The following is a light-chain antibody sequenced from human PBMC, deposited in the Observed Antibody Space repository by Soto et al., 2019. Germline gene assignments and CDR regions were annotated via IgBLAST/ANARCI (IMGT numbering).Light chain of an antibody. CDR1: QSVSSNY. CDR3: QHCGNSTR. CDR2: GAS. V-gene: IGKV3-20*01. J-gene: IGKJ1*01. Sequence: EVVLTQSPGTLSLSPGERATLSCRASQSVSSNYLAWYQQKPGQAPRLLIYGASSRAIGFPDRFSGSGSGTDFTLTISRLEPEDFAVYYCQHCGNSTRFGQGTKVEIK.